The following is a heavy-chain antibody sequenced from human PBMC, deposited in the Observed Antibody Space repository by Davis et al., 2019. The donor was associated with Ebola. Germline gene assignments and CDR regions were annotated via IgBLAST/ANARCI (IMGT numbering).Heavy chain of an antibody. CDR2: INHSGST. V-gene: IGHV4-34*01. Sequence: PSETLSLTCAVYGGSFSGNHWSWIRQPPGKGLEWIGEINHSGSTNYNPSLKSRVTISVDTSKNQFSLKLSSVTAADTAVYYCARDGYNLYYFDYWGQGTLVTVSS. CDR1: GGSFSGNH. CDR3: ARDGYNLYYFDY. D-gene: IGHD5-24*01. J-gene: IGHJ4*02.